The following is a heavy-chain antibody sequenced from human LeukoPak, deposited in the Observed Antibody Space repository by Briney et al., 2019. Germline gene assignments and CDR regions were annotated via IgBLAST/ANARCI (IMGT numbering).Heavy chain of an antibody. CDR3: ARADRYGTTWYGRVDY. CDR1: GFTFSNYA. CDR2: IRSTGGTT. V-gene: IGHV3-23*01. Sequence: GGSLTLSCGASGFTFSNYAMSWLRHARGKGLESVSDIRSTGGTTAYADSVKGRFTISRDNSRNTLYLQMNSLRAEDTAVYYCARADRYGTTWYGRVDYWGQGTLVTVSS. D-gene: IGHD6-13*01. J-gene: IGHJ4*02.